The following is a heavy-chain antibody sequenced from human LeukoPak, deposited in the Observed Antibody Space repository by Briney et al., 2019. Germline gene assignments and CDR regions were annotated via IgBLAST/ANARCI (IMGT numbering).Heavy chain of an antibody. Sequence: PSGTLSLTCAVSGGSISSNNWWGWVRQPPGKGLEWIGEIYHSGSPNYNPSLKSRVTISVDKSRNHFSLNLSSVTAADTAVYYCARVNIDNWHSCDYWGQGTLVTVSS. CDR3: ARVNIDNWHSCDY. D-gene: IGHD1-1*01. V-gene: IGHV4-4*02. CDR2: IYHSGSP. CDR1: GGSISSNNW. J-gene: IGHJ4*02.